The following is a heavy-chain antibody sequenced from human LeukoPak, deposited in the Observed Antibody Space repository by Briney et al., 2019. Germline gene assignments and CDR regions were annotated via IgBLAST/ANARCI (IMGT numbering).Heavy chain of an antibody. CDR3: ARDPYGDHYYFDY. CDR2: IYYSGST. Sequence: SETLSLTCAVYGGSLSGYYWSWIRQPPGKGLEWIGYIYYSGSTNYNPSLKSRVTISVDTSKNQFSLKLSSVTAADTAVYYCARDPYGDHYYFDYWGQGTLVTVSS. J-gene: IGHJ4*02. CDR1: GGSLSGYY. V-gene: IGHV4-59*08. D-gene: IGHD4-17*01.